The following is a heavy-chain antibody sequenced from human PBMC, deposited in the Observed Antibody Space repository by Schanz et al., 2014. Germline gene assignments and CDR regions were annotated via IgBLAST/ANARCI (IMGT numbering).Heavy chain of an antibody. Sequence: QVQLVESGGGVVQPGRSLRLSCAASGFTFSDYALHWVRQAPGKGLEWVAVVGDTGTTKFYADSVKGRLTVSRDNSENTVYLEFHSLRSEDTALYYCAREAKWGQWYFDLWGRGSLVTVSS. CDR3: AREAKWGQWYFDL. CDR2: VGDTGTTK. D-gene: IGHD1-26*01. CDR1: GFTFSDYA. J-gene: IGHJ2*01. V-gene: IGHV3-30*04.